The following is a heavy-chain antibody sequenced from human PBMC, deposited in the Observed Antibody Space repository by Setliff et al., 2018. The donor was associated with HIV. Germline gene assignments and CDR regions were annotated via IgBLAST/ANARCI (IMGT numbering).Heavy chain of an antibody. Sequence: PSETLSLTCAVSGGSISSGGYSWSWTRQPPGKGLEWIGYIYHSGSTYSSPSLKSRVTISVDRSKNQFSLGLSSVTAADTAVYYCARVSFWAFDIWGQGSMVTVS. CDR3: ARVSFWAFDI. V-gene: IGHV4-30-2*01. CDR2: IYHSGST. D-gene: IGHD3-3*01. J-gene: IGHJ3*02. CDR1: GGSISSGGYS.